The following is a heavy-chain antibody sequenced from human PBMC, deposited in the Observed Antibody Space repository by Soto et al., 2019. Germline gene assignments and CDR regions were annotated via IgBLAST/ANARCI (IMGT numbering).Heavy chain of an antibody. Sequence: SVKVSCKASGYTFTSYYMHWVRQAPGQGLEWMGGIIPIFGTANYAQKFQGRVTITADESTSTAYMELSSLRSEDTAVYYCANLGYCTNGVCYQDYWGQGTLVTVS. V-gene: IGHV1-69*13. CDR3: ANLGYCTNGVCYQDY. CDR2: IIPIFGTA. CDR1: GYTFTSYY. J-gene: IGHJ4*02. D-gene: IGHD2-8*01.